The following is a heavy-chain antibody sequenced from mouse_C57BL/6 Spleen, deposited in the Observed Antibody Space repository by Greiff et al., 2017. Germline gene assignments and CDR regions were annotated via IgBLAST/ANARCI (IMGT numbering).Heavy chain of an antibody. V-gene: IGHV1-55*01. D-gene: IGHD2-1*01. CDR1: GYTFTSYW. CDR3: ARAPLLDY. CDR2: IYPGSGST. J-gene: IGHJ2*01. Sequence: VQLQQPGAELVKPGASVKMSCKASGYTFTSYWITWVKQRPGQGLEWIGDIYPGSGSTNYNEKFKSKATLTVATSSSTAYMQLSSLTSEDSAVYYCARAPLLDYWGQGTTLTVSS.